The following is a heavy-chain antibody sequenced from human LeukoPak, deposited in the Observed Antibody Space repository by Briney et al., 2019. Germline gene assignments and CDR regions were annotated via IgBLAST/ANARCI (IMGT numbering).Heavy chain of an antibody. Sequence: GGSLRLPCAASGFTFSSYGMSWVRQAPGKGLEWVSAISGSGGSTYYADSVKGRFTISRDNSKNTLYLQMNSLRAEDTAVYYCARVRRDGYNWGEFDYWGQGTLVTVSS. D-gene: IGHD5-24*01. CDR1: GFTFSSYG. V-gene: IGHV3-23*01. J-gene: IGHJ4*02. CDR2: ISGSGGST. CDR3: ARVRRDGYNWGEFDY.